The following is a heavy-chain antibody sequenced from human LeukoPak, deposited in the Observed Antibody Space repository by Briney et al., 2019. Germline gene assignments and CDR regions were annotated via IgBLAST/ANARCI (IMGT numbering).Heavy chain of an antibody. CDR2: IIPIFGTA. CDR3: ARWLVVVPAAIAPYYYYGMDV. J-gene: IGHJ6*02. V-gene: IGHV1-69*05. CDR1: GGTFSSYA. Sequence: ASVKVSCKASGGTFSSYAISWVRQAPGQGLEWMGGIIPIFGTANYAQKFQGRVTITRDTSASTAYMELSSLRSEDTAVYYCARWLVVVPAAIAPYYYYGMDVWGQGTTVTVSS. D-gene: IGHD2-2*01.